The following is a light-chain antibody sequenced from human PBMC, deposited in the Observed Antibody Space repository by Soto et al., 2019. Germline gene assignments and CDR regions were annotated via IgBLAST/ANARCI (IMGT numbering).Light chain of an antibody. CDR3: SSYASSSSYV. CDR1: SSDVGGYNH. CDR2: EVT. J-gene: IGLJ1*01. Sequence: QSALTQPACVSWSPGQSITISCTGTSSDVGGYNHVSWYQIHPGKAPKLIIYEVTSRPSGVSYRFSGSKSGNSASLTISGLQAEDEADYYCSSYASSSSYVFGGGTKVTVL. V-gene: IGLV2-14*01.